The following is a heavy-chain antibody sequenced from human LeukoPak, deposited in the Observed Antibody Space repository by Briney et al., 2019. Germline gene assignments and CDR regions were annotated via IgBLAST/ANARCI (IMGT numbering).Heavy chain of an antibody. Sequence: SGTLSLTCVVSGGSISSSNWWSWVRQPPGKGLEWIGEIYHSGSTNYNPSLKSRVTISVDKSKNQFSLKLSSVTAADTAVYYCARDRSSRLGMIVVATRGAFDIWGQGTMVTVSS. CDR2: IYHSGST. CDR1: GGSISSSNW. CDR3: ARDRSSRLGMIVVATRGAFDI. J-gene: IGHJ3*02. V-gene: IGHV4-4*02. D-gene: IGHD3-22*01.